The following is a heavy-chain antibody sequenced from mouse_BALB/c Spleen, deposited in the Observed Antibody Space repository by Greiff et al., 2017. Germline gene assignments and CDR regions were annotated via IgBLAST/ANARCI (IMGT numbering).Heavy chain of an antibody. D-gene: IGHD1-1*01. CDR3: ARVGYYYVSSPSDV. CDR1: GFTFSSYG. J-gene: IGHJ1*01. Sequence: EVKLVESGGGLVQPGGSLKLSCAASGFTFSSYGMSWVRQTPDKRLELVATINSNGGSTYYPDSVKGRFTISRDNAKNTLYLQMSSLKSEDTAMYYCARVGYYYVSSPSDVWGAGTTVTVSS. CDR2: INSNGGST. V-gene: IGHV5-6-3*01.